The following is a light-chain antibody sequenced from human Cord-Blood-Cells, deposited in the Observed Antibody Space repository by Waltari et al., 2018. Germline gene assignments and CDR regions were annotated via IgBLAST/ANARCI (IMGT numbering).Light chain of an antibody. Sequence: SYELTQPPSVSVSPGQTASITCSGDKLGDKYACWYQQKQGQSPVLVSYQDSKRPSGIPERVSGSNSGNTATLTISGTQAMDEADYYCQAWDSSTVVFGGGTKLTVL. CDR2: QDS. J-gene: IGLJ2*01. V-gene: IGLV3-1*01. CDR3: QAWDSSTVV. CDR1: KLGDKY.